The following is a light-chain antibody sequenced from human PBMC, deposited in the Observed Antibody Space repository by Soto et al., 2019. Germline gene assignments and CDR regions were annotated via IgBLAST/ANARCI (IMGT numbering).Light chain of an antibody. V-gene: IGKV3-11*01. CDR1: QSVSAY. CDR2: DAS. Sequence: VLTQSPAALSLYPGARATLSCMASQSVSAYFAWYQQKPGQAPRLLIYDASNRATGVPARFSGSGSGTDFTLTISSLEPEDFAIYYCQQRSNWPVTFGQGTKVDIK. CDR3: QQRSNWPVT. J-gene: IGKJ1*01.